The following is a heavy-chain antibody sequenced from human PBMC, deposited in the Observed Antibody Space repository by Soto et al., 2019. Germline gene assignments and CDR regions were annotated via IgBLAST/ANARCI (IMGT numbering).Heavy chain of an antibody. V-gene: IGHV4-34*01. J-gene: IGHJ4*02. D-gene: IGHD1-26*01. CDR3: SREGSASHSAIDY. CDR2: INHSGST. Sequence: QVQLQQWGAGLLKPSETLSLTCAVYGGSFSGYYWSWIRQPPGKGLEWIGEINHSGSTNYNPSLNCRVTISEDTSKNQFSLKVSSVTAADRAVYYISREGSASHSAIDYWGQGTLVTVST. CDR1: GGSFSGYY.